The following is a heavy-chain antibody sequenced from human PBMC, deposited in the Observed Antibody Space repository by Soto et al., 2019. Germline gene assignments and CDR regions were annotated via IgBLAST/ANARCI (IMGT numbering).Heavy chain of an antibody. Sequence: WGSLRLSCSASVFTFSSYAMGWVRQGPGKGLEWVAVVSIGGSTHYADSVRGRFTISRDNSKNTLSLQMNSLTAEDTAVYFCAKRRGAGGHFDYWGQGALVTVSS. D-gene: IGHD2-15*01. CDR3: AKRRGAGGHFDY. CDR2: VSIGGST. V-gene: IGHV3-23*01. J-gene: IGHJ4*02. CDR1: VFTFSSYA.